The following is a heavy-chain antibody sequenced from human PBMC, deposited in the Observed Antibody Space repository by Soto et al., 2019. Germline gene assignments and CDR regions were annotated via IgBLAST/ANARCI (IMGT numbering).Heavy chain of an antibody. D-gene: IGHD6-13*01. J-gene: IGHJ4*02. CDR2: IYYSGST. CDR3: ARGPIAAAGTVDY. CDR1: GGSISSGDYY. Sequence: QVQLQESGPGLVKPSQTLSLTCTVSGGSISSGDYYWSWIRQPPGKGLEWIGYIYYSGSTYYNPSVESRVTISVDTSKNQFSLKLSSVTAADTAVYYCARGPIAAAGTVDYWCQGALVTVSS. V-gene: IGHV4-30-4*01.